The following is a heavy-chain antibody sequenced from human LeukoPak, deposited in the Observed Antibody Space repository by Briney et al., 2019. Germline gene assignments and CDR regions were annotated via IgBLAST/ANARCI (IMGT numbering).Heavy chain of an antibody. CDR1: GFTFSNAW. D-gene: IGHD3-10*01. V-gene: IGHV3-15*01. Sequence: GGSLRLSCAASGFTFSNAWMSWVRQAPGKGLEWVGRIKSKTDGGTTDYAAPVKGRFTISRDDSKNTLYLQMNSLKTEDTAVYYCTTGITMVRGVMVDYWGQGTLVTVSS. CDR3: TTGITMVRGVMVDY. J-gene: IGHJ4*02. CDR2: IKSKTDGGTT.